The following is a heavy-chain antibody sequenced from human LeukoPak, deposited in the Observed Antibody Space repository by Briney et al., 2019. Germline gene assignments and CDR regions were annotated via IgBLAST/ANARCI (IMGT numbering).Heavy chain of an antibody. D-gene: IGHD4-11*01. Sequence: SQTLSLTCTVSGGSIRSGDYSWNWIRQHPGKGLEWIGYIYYSGNTYYNPSLTSRVTMSVDTSKNQFSLKLSSATAADTAIYYCARDHTETSSLNFRNYYYYGMDIWGQGTTVIVSS. CDR1: GGSIRSGDYS. CDR3: ARDHTETSSLNFRNYYYYGMDI. CDR2: IYYSGNT. V-gene: IGHV4-31*03. J-gene: IGHJ6*02.